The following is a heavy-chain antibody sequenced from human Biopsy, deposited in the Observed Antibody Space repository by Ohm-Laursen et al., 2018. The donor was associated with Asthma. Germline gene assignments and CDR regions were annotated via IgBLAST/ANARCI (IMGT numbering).Heavy chain of an antibody. V-gene: IGHV3-53*01. CDR3: ARGDSSNWSHYYFDY. CDR2: IYSGGTS. J-gene: IGHJ4*02. Sequence: SLRLSCTASGFSFSDYYMTWMRQAPGKGLEWVSVIYSGGTSHTADSVRGRFTISRDYSKNTLYLQMHSPRAEDTAVYYCARGDSSNWSHYYFDYWGQGTLVTVSS. CDR1: GFSFSDYY. D-gene: IGHD3-22*01.